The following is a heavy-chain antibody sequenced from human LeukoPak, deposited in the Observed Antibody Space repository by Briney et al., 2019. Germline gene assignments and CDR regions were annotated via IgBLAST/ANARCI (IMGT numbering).Heavy chain of an antibody. CDR3: ARDKVAVVVAADY. CDR2: ISTYTGNT. J-gene: IGHJ4*02. CDR1: GYTFTSYG. Sequence: ASVKVSCKASGYTFTSYGISWVRQAPGQGLEWMGWISTYTGNTNYAQKFQGRVTMTTDTSTSTAYMELRSLRSDDTAVYYCARDKVAVVVAADYWGQGTLVTVSS. V-gene: IGHV1-18*01. D-gene: IGHD2-15*01.